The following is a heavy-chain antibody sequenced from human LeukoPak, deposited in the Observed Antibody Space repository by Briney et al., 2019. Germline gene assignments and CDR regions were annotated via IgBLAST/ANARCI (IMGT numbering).Heavy chain of an antibody. V-gene: IGHV4-59*01. CDR1: GGSISGYY. J-gene: IGHJ5*02. CDR3: ARDGSGSYYNWFDP. CDR2: IYYTGST. D-gene: IGHD3-10*01. Sequence: SETLSLTCTVSGGSISGYYWSWIRQPPGKGLEWIGYIYYTGSTNYNPSLNSRVTISLDTSKNQFSLKLSFVTAADTAVYYCARDGSGSYYNWFDPWGQGTLVIVSS.